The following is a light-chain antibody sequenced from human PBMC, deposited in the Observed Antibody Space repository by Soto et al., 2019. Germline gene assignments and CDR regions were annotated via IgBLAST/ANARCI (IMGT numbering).Light chain of an antibody. CDR2: EVS. Sequence: QSVLTQPASVSGSPGQSITISCIGTSSDFGSYNYVSWYQHHPGKAPKLVISEVSNRPSGVSYRFSGSKSGNTASLTISGLQAEDEADYYCSSYTTSNNYVFGTGTKVTAL. CDR1: SSDFGSYNY. V-gene: IGLV2-14*01. CDR3: SSYTTSNNYV. J-gene: IGLJ1*01.